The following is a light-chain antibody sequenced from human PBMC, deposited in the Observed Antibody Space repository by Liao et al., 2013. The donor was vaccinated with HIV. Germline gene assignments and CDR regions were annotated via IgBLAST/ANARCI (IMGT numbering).Light chain of an antibody. CDR1: YLGDKY. CDR3: QVWDSNGDYPV. J-gene: IGLJ3*02. V-gene: IGLV3-1*01. Sequence: SYELTQSPSVSVSPGQTATITCSGDYLGDKYASWYQHKPGQAPVLVIYLDNDRPSGIPDRFSGSNSENTATLTISRVEAGDEADYYCQVWDSNGDYPVFGGGTKLTVL. CDR2: LDN.